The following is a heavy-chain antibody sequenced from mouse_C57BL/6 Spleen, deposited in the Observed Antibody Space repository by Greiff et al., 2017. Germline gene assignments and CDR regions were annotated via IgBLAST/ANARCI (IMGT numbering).Heavy chain of an antibody. CDR2: IRNKANNHAT. CDR3: TRDSSGFYAMDY. CDR1: GFTFSDAW. V-gene: IGHV6-6*01. J-gene: IGHJ4*01. Sequence: EVKVEESGGGLVQPGGSMKLSCAASGFTFSDAWMDWVRQSPEKGLEWVAEIRNKANNHATYYAESVKGRFTISRDDSKSSFYLQMNSLRAEDTGIYYCTRDSSGFYAMDYWGQGTSVTVSS. D-gene: IGHD3-2*02.